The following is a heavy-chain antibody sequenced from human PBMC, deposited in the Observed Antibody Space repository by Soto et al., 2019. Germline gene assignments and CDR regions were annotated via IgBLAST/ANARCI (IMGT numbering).Heavy chain of an antibody. CDR3: ARESAENSSSWYWGDYYYYYGMDV. V-gene: IGHV4-34*01. D-gene: IGHD6-13*01. CDR2: INHSGST. Sequence: PSETLSLTCAVYGGSFSGYYWSRIRQPPGKGLEWIGEINHSGSTNYNPSLKSRVTISVDTSKNQFSLKLSSVTAADTAVYYCARESAENSSSWYWGDYYYYYGMDVWGQGTTVTVSS. CDR1: GGSFSGYY. J-gene: IGHJ6*02.